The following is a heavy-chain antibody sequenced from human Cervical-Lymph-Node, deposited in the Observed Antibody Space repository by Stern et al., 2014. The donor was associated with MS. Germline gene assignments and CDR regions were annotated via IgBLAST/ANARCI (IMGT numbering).Heavy chain of an antibody. Sequence: VQLVESGPGLVKPSETLSLTCTVSGGSISSYYWSWIRQPPGKGLEWIGYISYSGSTNYIPSLTSRVTISVGTSKNQFSLQLSFVTAADTAVYYCTMAVSSSSGLFDYWGQGTLVTVSS. D-gene: IGHD6-6*01. CDR3: TMAVSSSSGLFDY. V-gene: IGHV4-59*08. CDR1: GGSISSYY. J-gene: IGHJ4*02. CDR2: ISYSGST.